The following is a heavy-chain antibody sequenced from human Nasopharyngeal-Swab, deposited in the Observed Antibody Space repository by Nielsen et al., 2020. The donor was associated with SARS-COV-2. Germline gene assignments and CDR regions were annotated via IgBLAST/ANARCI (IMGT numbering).Heavy chain of an antibody. CDR3: ARGRGSSSWYLRFDY. J-gene: IGHJ4*02. Sequence: SETLSPTFAVYGASFSGYYWSWIRQPPGKGLEWIGEINHSGSTNYNPSLKSRVTISVDTSKNQFSLKLSSVTAADTAVYYCARGRGSSSWYLRFDYWGQGTLVTVSS. D-gene: IGHD6-13*01. CDR2: INHSGST. CDR1: GASFSGYY. V-gene: IGHV4-34*01.